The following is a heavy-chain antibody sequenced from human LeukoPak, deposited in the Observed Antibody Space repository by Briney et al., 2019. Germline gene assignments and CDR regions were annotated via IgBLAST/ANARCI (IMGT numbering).Heavy chain of an antibody. J-gene: IGHJ4*02. V-gene: IGHV1-8*02. CDR2: MNPNSGNT. CDR3: ARVFGLRSRRSSGWYYFDY. CDR1: GYTFTSYG. Sequence: AASVKVSCKASGYTFTSYGISWVRQAPGQGLEWMGWMNPNSGNTGYAQKFQGRVTMTRNTSISTAYMELSSLRSEDTAVYYCARVFGLRSRRSSGWYYFDYWGQGTLVTVSS. D-gene: IGHD6-19*01.